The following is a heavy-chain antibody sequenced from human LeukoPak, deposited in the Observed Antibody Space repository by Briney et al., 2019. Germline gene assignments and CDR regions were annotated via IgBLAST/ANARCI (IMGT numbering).Heavy chain of an antibody. CDR2: IKHSGST. Sequence: PSETLSLTCAVYGGSFSGYYWSWIRQPPGKGLGWIGEIKHSGSTNYNPSLKSRVTISVDTSKNQFSLKLSSVTAADTAVYYCARVVTVLDYWGQGTLVTVSS. CDR1: GGSFSGYY. J-gene: IGHJ4*02. CDR3: ARVVTVLDY. V-gene: IGHV4-34*01. D-gene: IGHD2-21*02.